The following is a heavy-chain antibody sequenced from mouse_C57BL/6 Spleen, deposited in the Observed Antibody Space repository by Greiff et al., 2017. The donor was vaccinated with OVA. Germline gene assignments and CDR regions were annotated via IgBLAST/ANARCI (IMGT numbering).Heavy chain of an antibody. V-gene: IGHV14-3*01. D-gene: IGHD1-2*01. Sequence: VHVKQSVAELVRPGASVKLSCTASGFNIKNTYMHWVKQRPEQGLEWIGRIDPANGNTKYAPKFQGKATITADTSSNTAYLQLRSLTSEDTAIYYCASSAGYYAMDYWGQGTSVTVSS. CDR2: IDPANGNT. CDR3: ASSAGYYAMDY. CDR1: GFNIKNTY. J-gene: IGHJ4*01.